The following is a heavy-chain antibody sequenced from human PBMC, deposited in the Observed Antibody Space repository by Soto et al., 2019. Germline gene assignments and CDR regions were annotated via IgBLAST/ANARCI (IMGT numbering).Heavy chain of an antibody. V-gene: IGHV5-10-1*01. CDR3: ARHLSDNRYYFDALDV. D-gene: IGHD3-22*01. Sequence: GESLKISCNVSGYSFTTFWISWVRQMPEKGLAWMGRLDPAYSFTNYSPSFQGHVTISVDKSINTAYLQWSSLNASDTAIYYCARHLSDNRYYFDALDVWGQGTMVTVSS. CDR1: GYSFTTFW. J-gene: IGHJ3*01. CDR2: LDPAYSFT.